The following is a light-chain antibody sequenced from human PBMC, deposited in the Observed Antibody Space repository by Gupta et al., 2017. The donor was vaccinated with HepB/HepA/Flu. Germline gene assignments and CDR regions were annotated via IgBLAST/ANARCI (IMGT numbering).Light chain of an antibody. CDR1: YNDVGGYDY. Sequence: QSALTQPASVSGSPGQSVTISCPGTYNDVGGYDYVSWYQQRPGFAPQLLIYDGRDRPAGAARRFSGSKSGNTASLTISGLQEADEADYYCSSYTSSGTGVFGTGTKVTV. CDR3: SSYTSSGTGV. V-gene: IGLV2-14*03. CDR2: DGR. J-gene: IGLJ1*01.